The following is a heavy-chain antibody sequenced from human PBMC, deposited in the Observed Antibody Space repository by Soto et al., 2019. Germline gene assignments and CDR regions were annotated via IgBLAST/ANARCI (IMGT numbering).Heavy chain of an antibody. V-gene: IGHV3-30*18. D-gene: IGHD6-13*01. CDR3: AKGYEHSSWSLPDY. CDR2: ISYDGSNN. CDR1: GFTFSSYG. Sequence: GGSLRLSCAASGFTFSSYGMHWVRQAPGKGLEWVALISYDGSNNYSADSVKGRFTISRDNSKNTLYLQMNSLRAEDTAVYYCAKGYEHSSWSLPDYWGRGTLVTVSS. J-gene: IGHJ4*02.